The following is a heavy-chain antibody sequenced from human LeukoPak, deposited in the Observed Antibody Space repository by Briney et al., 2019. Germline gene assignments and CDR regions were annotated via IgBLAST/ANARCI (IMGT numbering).Heavy chain of an antibody. D-gene: IGHD1-26*01. V-gene: IGHV1-8*01. CDR2: MNPNSGNT. CDR3: LVGATSIDAFDI. J-gene: IGHJ3*02. CDR1: GYTFTSYG. Sequence: ASVKVSCKASGYTFTSYGINWVRQATGQGLEWMGWMNPNSGNTGYAQKFQGRVTMTRNTSISTAYMELSSLRSEDTAVYYCLVGATSIDAFDIWGQGTMVTVSS.